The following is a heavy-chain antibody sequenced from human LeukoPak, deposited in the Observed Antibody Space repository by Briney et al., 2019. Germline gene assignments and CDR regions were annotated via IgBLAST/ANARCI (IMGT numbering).Heavy chain of an antibody. CDR2: ISESGGT. Sequence: TGGSLRLSCAASGLTFNNYAMNWVRQAPGKGLEWVSAISESGGTYYADSMKGRFTVSRDNSKNRVYLQINSLRAEDTAVYYCGKLGYCTNAVCHSTGFWGQGTLVTVSS. J-gene: IGHJ4*02. D-gene: IGHD2-8*01. CDR1: GLTFNNYA. V-gene: IGHV3-23*01. CDR3: GKLGYCTNAVCHSTGF.